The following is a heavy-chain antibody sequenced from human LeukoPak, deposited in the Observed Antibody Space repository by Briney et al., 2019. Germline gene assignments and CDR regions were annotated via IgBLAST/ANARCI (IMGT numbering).Heavy chain of an antibody. Sequence: PGGSLRLSCAASGFTFDDCGMSWVRQAPGKGLEWVSGINWDGGSTAYADSVKGRVTISRDNAKNSLYLQMNSLRAGDTALYYCAREMYASGWLNAFDIWGQGTMVTVSS. CDR3: AREMYASGWLNAFDI. V-gene: IGHV3-20*04. CDR2: INWDGGST. CDR1: GFTFDDCG. D-gene: IGHD6-19*01. J-gene: IGHJ3*02.